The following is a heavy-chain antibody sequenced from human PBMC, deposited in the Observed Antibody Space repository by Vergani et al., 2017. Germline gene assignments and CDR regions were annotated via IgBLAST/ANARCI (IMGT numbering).Heavy chain of an antibody. V-gene: IGHV5-10-1*03. J-gene: IGHJ5*02. Sequence: EVQLVQSGAEVKKPEESLRISCKGSGYSFTSYWISWVRQMPGKGLEWMGRIDPSDSYTNYSPSFQGHVTISADKAISTAYLQWSSLKASDTAMYYCARHRDYDFWSGYANWFDPWGQGTLVTVSS. CDR2: IDPSDSYT. D-gene: IGHD3-3*01. CDR1: GYSFTSYW. CDR3: ARHRDYDFWSGYANWFDP.